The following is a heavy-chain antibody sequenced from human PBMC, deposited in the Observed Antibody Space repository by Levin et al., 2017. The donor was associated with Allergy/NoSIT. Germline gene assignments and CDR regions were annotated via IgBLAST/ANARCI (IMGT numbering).Heavy chain of an antibody. D-gene: IGHD3-10*01. Sequence: GESLKISCAASGFSFSGYSMNWVRQAPGKGLEWVSYISSSSSTIYYADSVKGRFTISRDNAKNSLYLQMNSLRAEDTAVYYCASDLVRTPGERVDYWGQGTLVTVSS. CDR2: ISSSSSTI. CDR3: ASDLVRTPGERVDY. CDR1: GFSFSGYS. J-gene: IGHJ4*02. V-gene: IGHV3-48*01.